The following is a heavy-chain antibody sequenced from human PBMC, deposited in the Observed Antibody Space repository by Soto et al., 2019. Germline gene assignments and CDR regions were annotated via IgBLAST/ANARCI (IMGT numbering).Heavy chain of an antibody. D-gene: IGHD3-3*01. V-gene: IGHV1-18*01. CDR2: INTSNGYT. CDR1: GYTFTASG. CDR3: ATDRSFALLEWASPLSYGMDV. Sequence: QGQLVQSARELKEPGASLRVACKASGYTFTASGISWVRQIPGQGLEWMGWINTSNGYTTSAKKFHARITMTADTSTDTSYMELRSLTSDDTALYFCATDRSFALLEWASPLSYGMDVWGEGTTVTVA. J-gene: IGHJ6*02.